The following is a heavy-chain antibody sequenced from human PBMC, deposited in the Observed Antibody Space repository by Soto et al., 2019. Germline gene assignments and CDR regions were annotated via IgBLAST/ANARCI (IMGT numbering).Heavy chain of an antibody. V-gene: IGHV3-49*04. D-gene: IGHD6-13*01. Sequence: GGSLRLSCTASGFNFGDYATHWVRQAPGKGLEWVGLIRAKAHGGTIDYAASVRGRFTISRDDSKSIAYLQMNSLKTEDTALYYCTRAYSSSPLDYWGQGTRVTVSS. CDR3: TRAYSSSPLDY. CDR1: GFNFGDYA. CDR2: IRAKAHGGTI. J-gene: IGHJ4*02.